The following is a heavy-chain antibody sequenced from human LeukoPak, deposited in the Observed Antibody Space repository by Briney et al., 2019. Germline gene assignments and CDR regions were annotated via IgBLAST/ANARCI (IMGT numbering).Heavy chain of an antibody. CDR3: ARASNSPFDY. V-gene: IGHV3-48*03. CDR1: GFTFSNYE. J-gene: IGHJ4*02. D-gene: IGHD2-21*01. Sequence: PGGSLRLSCAASGFTFSNYEMSWVRQTPRKGLEWVSHIYTDNNIKEADAVKGRFTISRDNAKNSLYLQMNSLRAEDTAIYYCARASNSPFDYWGQGTLVTVSS. CDR2: IYTDNNI.